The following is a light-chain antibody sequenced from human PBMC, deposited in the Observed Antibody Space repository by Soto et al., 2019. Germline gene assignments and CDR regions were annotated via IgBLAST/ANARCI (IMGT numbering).Light chain of an antibody. Sequence: DIVLTQSPGTLSLSPGERATLSCRASQSVSSSYLAWYQQKPGQAPRLLIYGASTRATGIPDRFSGSGTGTAFTLTISRLEPEGFVGYYCQQDASSSYTFGEGTQLAIQ. CDR1: QSVSSSY. J-gene: IGKJ2*01. V-gene: IGKV3-20*01. CDR3: QQDASSSYT. CDR2: GAS.